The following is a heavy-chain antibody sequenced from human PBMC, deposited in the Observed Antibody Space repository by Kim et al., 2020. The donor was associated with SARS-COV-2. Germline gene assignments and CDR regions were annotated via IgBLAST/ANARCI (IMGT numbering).Heavy chain of an antibody. CDR3: ARAGAKLRFLAWGWFDP. V-gene: IGHV1-69*13. J-gene: IGHJ5*02. CDR1: GGTFSSYA. D-gene: IGHD3-3*01. Sequence: SVKVSCKASGGTFSSYAISWVRQVPGQGLEWMGGIIPIFGTANYAQKFQGRVTITADESTSTAYMELSSLRSEDTAVYYCARAGAKLRFLAWGWFDPWGQGTLVTVSS. CDR2: IIPIFGTA.